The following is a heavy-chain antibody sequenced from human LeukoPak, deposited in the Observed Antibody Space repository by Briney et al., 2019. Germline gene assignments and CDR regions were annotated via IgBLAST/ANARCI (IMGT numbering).Heavy chain of an antibody. CDR3: ARMVRGVIPSTTDY. CDR2: ISTYHGYT. Sequence: ASVKVSCKASGYTFTNYGITWVRQTPGQGLEWMGWISTYHGYTKSAQKFQGSVTMTTHTSTSTAYMELSRLRSDDTAVYYCARMVRGVIPSTTDYWGQGTLVTVSS. J-gene: IGHJ4*02. CDR1: GYTFTNYG. V-gene: IGHV1-18*01. D-gene: IGHD3-10*01.